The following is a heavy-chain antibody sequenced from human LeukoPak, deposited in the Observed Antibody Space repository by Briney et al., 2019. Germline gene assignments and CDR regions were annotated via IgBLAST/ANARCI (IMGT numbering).Heavy chain of an antibody. CDR2: IYTSGST. J-gene: IGHJ6*02. Sequence: SETLSLTCTVSGGSISSYYWSWIRQPAGKGLEWIGRIYTSGSTNYNPSLKSRVTMSVDTSKNQISLKVNSVTAADTAVYYCARIRTTVTTFVRYHYGMDVWGQGTTVTVSS. CDR1: GGSISSYY. D-gene: IGHD4-11*01. CDR3: ARIRTTVTTFVRYHYGMDV. V-gene: IGHV4-4*07.